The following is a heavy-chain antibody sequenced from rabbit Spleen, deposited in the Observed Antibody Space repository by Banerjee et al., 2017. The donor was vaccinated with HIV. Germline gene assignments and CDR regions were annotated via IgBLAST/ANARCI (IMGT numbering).Heavy chain of an antibody. CDR3: ARAPYSLYPSYGLTRLEL. Sequence: QQQLEESGGGLVKPGGTLTLTCKASGIDFSSYYYMCWVRQAPGKGLEWIACIYAGSSGSTYYASWAKGRFTISKTSSTTVTLRMTSLTAADTATYFCARAPYSLYPSYGLTRLELWGPGTLVTVS. J-gene: IGHJ3*01. CDR2: IYAGSSGST. D-gene: IGHD1-1*01. V-gene: IGHV1S45*01. CDR1: GIDFSSYYY.